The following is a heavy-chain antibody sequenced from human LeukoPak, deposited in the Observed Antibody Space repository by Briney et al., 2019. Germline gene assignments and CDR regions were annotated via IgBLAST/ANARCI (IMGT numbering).Heavy chain of an antibody. CDR1: GFTFSDYY. CDR3: AKVPSSGWYGSSYFDY. CDR2: ISSSGSTI. Sequence: GSLRLSCAASGFTFSDYYMNWIRQAPGKGLEWISYISSSGSTIYYADSVRGRFTISRDNAKNSLYLQMHSLRAEDTAVYYCAKVPSSGWYGSSYFDYWGQGTLVTVSS. V-gene: IGHV3-11*01. J-gene: IGHJ4*02. D-gene: IGHD6-19*01.